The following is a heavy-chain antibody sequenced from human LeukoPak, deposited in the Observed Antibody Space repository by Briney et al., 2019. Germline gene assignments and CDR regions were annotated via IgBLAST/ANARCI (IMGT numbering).Heavy chain of an antibody. J-gene: IGHJ4*02. V-gene: IGHV1-69*05. CDR1: GGTFSSYA. CDR2: IIPIFGTA. Sequence: ASVKVSCKASGGTFSSYAISWVRQAPGQGLEWMGRIIPIFGTANYAQKFQGRVTITTDESTSTAYMELSSLRSEDTAVYYCARDQDTAMVIDYWGQGTLVTVSS. D-gene: IGHD5-18*01. CDR3: ARDQDTAMVIDY.